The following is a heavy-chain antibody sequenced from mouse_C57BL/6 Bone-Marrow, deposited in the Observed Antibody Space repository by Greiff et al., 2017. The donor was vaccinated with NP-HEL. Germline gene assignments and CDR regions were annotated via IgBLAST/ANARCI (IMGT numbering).Heavy chain of an antibody. CDR3: ARSSYRFDY. V-gene: IGHV3-6*01. J-gene: IGHJ2*01. D-gene: IGHD1-1*01. CDR1: GYSITSGYY. Sequence: EVKLLESGPGLVKPSQSLSLTCSVTGYSITSGYYWNWIRQFPGNKLEWMGYISYDGSNNYNPSLKNRISITRDTSKNQFFLKLNSVTTEDTATYYCARSSYRFDYWGQGTTLTVSS. CDR2: ISYDGSN.